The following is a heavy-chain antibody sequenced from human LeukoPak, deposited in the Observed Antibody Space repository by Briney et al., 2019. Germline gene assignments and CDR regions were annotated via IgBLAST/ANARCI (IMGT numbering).Heavy chain of an antibody. CDR2: IIPIFGTA. CDR3: ARGPRGYSYGYFDY. Sequence: SVKVSCKASGGTFSSYAISWVRQAPGQGLEWMGGIIPIFGTANYAQKFQGRVTITTDEPTSTAYMELSSLRSEDTAVYYCARGPRGYSYGYFDYWGQGTLVTVSS. D-gene: IGHD5-18*01. V-gene: IGHV1-69*05. CDR1: GGTFSSYA. J-gene: IGHJ4*02.